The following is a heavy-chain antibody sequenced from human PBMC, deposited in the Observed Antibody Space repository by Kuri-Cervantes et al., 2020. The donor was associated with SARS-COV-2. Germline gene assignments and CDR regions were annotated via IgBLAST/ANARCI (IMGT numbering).Heavy chain of an antibody. D-gene: IGHD3-3*01. CDR1: GYTFTSYY. CDR2: INPSGGST. V-gene: IGHV1-46*01. CDR3: ARDALPTIFGVVIIYWFDP. J-gene: IGHJ5*02. Sequence: ASVKVSCKASGYTFTSYYMHWVRQAPGQGLEWMGIINPSGGSTSYARKFQGRVTMTRDTPTSTAYMELSSLRSEDTAVYYCARDALPTIFGVVIIYWFDPWGQGTLVTVSS.